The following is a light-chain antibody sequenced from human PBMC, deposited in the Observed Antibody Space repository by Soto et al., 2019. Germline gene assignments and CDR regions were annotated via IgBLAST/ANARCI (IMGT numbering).Light chain of an antibody. CDR1: SSNIENNY. J-gene: IGLJ2*01. Sequence: QSVLTQSPSASGTPGQRVTISCSGSSSNIENNYVYWYEQVPGTAPKLLIYRNNQRPSGVPDRFSGSKSGTTASLAISGLRSEDEAYYYCAAWDDSLSGLVFGGRTKLTVL. V-gene: IGLV1-47*01. CDR3: AAWDDSLSGLV. CDR2: RNN.